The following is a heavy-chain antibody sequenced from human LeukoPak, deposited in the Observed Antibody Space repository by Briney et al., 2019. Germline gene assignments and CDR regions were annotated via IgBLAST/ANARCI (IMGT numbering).Heavy chain of an antibody. Sequence: ASVKVSCKASGGTFSSYTINWVRQATGQGLEWMGWMNPNSGNTGYAQKFQGRVTMTRNTSISTAYMELSSLRSEDTAVYYCAIYYSSGWGNWFDPWGQGTLVTVSS. J-gene: IGHJ5*02. CDR2: MNPNSGNT. D-gene: IGHD6-19*01. CDR1: GGTFSSYT. V-gene: IGHV1-8*01. CDR3: AIYYSSGWGNWFDP.